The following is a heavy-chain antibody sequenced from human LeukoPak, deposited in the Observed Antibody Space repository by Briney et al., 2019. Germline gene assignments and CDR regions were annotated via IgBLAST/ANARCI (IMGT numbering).Heavy chain of an antibody. Sequence: SETLSLTCTVSGASVSDSTYSWGWIRQPPGKGLEWIGTLYHSGFSWYNPSLKSRTTTSVDTSKNQISLNLSSVTAADTAVYYCASKNPRAYYFDYWGQGILVTVSS. CDR2: LYHSGFS. V-gene: IGHV4-39*01. D-gene: IGHD3-10*01. CDR1: GASVSDSTYS. J-gene: IGHJ4*02. CDR3: ASKNPRAYYFDY.